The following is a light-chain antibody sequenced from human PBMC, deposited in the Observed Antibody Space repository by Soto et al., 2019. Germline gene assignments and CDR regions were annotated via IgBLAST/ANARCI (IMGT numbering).Light chain of an antibody. J-gene: IGKJ1*01. Sequence: AILMTQSPSSLSASPGDRVTITCRASQSISSYLAWYQQKPGKAPKLLIYAASTLQSGVPSRFSGSGSGTDFTLTISCLQSEDFATYYCQQYYSYPRTFGQGTKVDI. CDR2: AAS. CDR3: QQYYSYPRT. CDR1: QSISSY. V-gene: IGKV1-8*01.